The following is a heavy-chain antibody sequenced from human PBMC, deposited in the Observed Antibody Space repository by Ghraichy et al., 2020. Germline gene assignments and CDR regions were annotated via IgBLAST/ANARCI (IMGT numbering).Heavy chain of an antibody. V-gene: IGHV2-5*01. CDR2: IYWNDGK. J-gene: IGHJ4*02. CDR3: AHSVGTSTMTTIPLDY. Sequence: SGPTLVKPTQTLTLTCTFSGFSLGTSGVSVGWIRQPPGKALEWLALIYWNDGKNYSPSLPNRLTVTKDTSKNQVVLTMTNMDPVDTGTYYCAHSVGTSTMTTIPLDYWGQVTLVTVSS. CDR1: GFSLGTSGVS. D-gene: IGHD1-7*01.